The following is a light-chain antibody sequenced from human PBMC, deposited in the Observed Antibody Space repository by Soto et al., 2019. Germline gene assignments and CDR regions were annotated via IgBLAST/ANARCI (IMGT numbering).Light chain of an antibody. CDR2: AAS. Sequence: AMQMTQSPSSLSASVGDRVTNTCRASQGIRNDLGWYQQKPGKAPKPLIYAASSLESGVPSRFSGSGSGTDFTLTISSLQPEDFATYYCLQDYNYPITFGQGTRLEIK. V-gene: IGKV1-6*01. CDR3: LQDYNYPIT. J-gene: IGKJ5*01. CDR1: QGIRND.